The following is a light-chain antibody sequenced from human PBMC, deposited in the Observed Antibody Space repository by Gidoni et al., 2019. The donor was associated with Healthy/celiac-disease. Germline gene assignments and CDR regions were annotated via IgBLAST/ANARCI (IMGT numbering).Light chain of an antibody. CDR3: MQDLQTPRT. CDR2: LGS. J-gene: IGKJ1*01. Sequence: DVVMTQSPLSLPVTPGEPASISCRSSQSLLQSNGYNYLDWYLQKPGQSPQLLIYLGSNRASGVPDRFSGSGSGTDFTLKISRVEAEDVGVYYCMQDLQTPRTFGQGTKVEIK. CDR1: QSLLQSNGYNY. V-gene: IGKV2-28*01.